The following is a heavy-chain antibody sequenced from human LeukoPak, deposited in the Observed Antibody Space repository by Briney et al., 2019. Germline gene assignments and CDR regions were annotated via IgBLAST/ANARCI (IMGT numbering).Heavy chain of an antibody. J-gene: IGHJ4*02. V-gene: IGHV4-31*03. Sequence: SQTLSLTCTVSGGSISSGGYYWSWIRQHPGKGLEWIGYIYYSGSTYYNPSLKSRVTISVDTSKNQFSLKLSSVTAADTVVYYCARGGSSGSYDYWGQGTLVTVSS. D-gene: IGHD1-26*01. CDR3: ARGGSSGSYDY. CDR1: GGSISSGGYY. CDR2: IYYSGST.